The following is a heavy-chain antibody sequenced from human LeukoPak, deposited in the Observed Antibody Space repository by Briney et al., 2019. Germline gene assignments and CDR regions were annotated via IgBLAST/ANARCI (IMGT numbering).Heavy chain of an antibody. CDR3: ARAHYYGSGMDLNWFDP. V-gene: IGHV4-59*01. Sequence: SETLSLTCTVSGGSISTYFWTWIRQPAGKGLEWIGYIYYSGSTNYNPSLKSRVTISVDTSKNQFSLKLSSVTAADTAVYYCARAHYYGSGMDLNWFDPWGQGTLVTVSS. D-gene: IGHD3-10*01. CDR1: GGSISTYF. J-gene: IGHJ5*02. CDR2: IYYSGST.